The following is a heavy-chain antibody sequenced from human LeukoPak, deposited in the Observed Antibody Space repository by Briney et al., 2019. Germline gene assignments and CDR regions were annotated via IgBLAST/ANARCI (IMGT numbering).Heavy chain of an antibody. CDR2: ISYDGRNK. D-gene: IGHD6-13*01. CDR1: GFTFSSYA. Sequence: PGRSLRLSCAASGFTFSSYAMHWVRQAPGKGLEWVAVISYDGRNKYYADSVKGRFTISRDNSKNTLYLQMNSLRAEDTAVYYCARPFIAAAGPFDYWGQGTLVTVSS. J-gene: IGHJ4*02. V-gene: IGHV3-30*04. CDR3: ARPFIAAAGPFDY.